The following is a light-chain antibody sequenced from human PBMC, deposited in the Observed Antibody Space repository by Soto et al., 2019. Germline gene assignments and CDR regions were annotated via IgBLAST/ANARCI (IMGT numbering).Light chain of an antibody. Sequence: EIILTQSPGTLSLSPGKRATLSCRASQTINSNYLIWYQQKSGQAPRLLIYGAFSRATGIPDRFRGSGSGTDFTLIINRLEPEDFAVYYCQHYGSPRWTFGQGTKVEIK. CDR1: QTINSNY. CDR2: GAF. J-gene: IGKJ1*01. CDR3: QHYGSPRWT. V-gene: IGKV3-20*01.